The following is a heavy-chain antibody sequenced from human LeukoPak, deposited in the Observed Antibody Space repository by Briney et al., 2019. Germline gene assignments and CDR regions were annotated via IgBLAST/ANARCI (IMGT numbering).Heavy chain of an antibody. V-gene: IGHV3-9*01. Sequence: GGSLRLSCAAAGFTLDDYAMHWDRHAPGKGLEWVSGISLNSGSIGYADSVKGRFTISRDNAKNSLYLQMNSLRAEDTALYYCAKVSIAGAASRYYYYYMDVWGKGTSVTVSS. CDR2: ISLNSGSI. D-gene: IGHD6-13*01. CDR3: AKVSIAGAASRYYYYYMDV. CDR1: GFTLDDYA. J-gene: IGHJ6*03.